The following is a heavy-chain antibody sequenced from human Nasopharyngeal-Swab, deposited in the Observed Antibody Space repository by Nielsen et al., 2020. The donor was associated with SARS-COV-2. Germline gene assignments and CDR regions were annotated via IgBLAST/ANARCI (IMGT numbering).Heavy chain of an antibody. CDR2: IYYSGST. V-gene: IGHV4-59*01. CDR3: ARRFGISWYNWFDP. Sequence: SETLSLTCTVSGGSISSYYWSWIRQPPGKGLEWIGYIYYSGSTNYNPSLKSRVTISVDTSKNQFSLKLSSVTAADTAVYYCARRFGISWYNWFDPWGQGTLVTVSS. J-gene: IGHJ5*02. CDR1: GGSISSYY. D-gene: IGHD6-13*01.